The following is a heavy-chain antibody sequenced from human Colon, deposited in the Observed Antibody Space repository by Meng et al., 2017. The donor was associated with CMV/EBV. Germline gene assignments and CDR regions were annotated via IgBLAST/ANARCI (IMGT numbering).Heavy chain of an antibody. Sequence: GESLKISCAASGFTFSSYSMNWVRQAPGKGLEWVSSISSSSSYIYYADSVKGRFTISRDKKKNTLFLQMNNLRPEDTAVYYCAKVEGSTSNFYYFGMHVWGQGTTVTVSS. CDR2: ISSSSSYI. D-gene: IGHD3-10*01. J-gene: IGHJ6*02. V-gene: IGHV3-21*04. CDR3: AKVEGSTSNFYYFGMHV. CDR1: GFTFSSYS.